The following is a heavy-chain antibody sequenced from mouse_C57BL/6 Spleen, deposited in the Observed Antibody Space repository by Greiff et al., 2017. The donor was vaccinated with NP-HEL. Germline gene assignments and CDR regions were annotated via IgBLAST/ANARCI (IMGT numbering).Heavy chain of an antibody. D-gene: IGHD1-1*01. Sequence: EVQLQQSGPGLVKPSQSLSLTCSVTGYSITSGYYWNWIRQFPGNKLEWMGYISYDGSNNYNPSLKNRISITRDTSKNQFFLKLNSVTTEDTATYYCARDRAHYYGSSWNYAMDYWGQGTSVTVSS. CDR3: ARDRAHYYGSSWNYAMDY. J-gene: IGHJ4*01. CDR1: GYSITSGYY. CDR2: ISYDGSN. V-gene: IGHV3-6*01.